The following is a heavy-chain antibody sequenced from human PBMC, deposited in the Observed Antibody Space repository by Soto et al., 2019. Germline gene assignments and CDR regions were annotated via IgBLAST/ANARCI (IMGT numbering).Heavy chain of an antibody. V-gene: IGHV3-30*18. Sequence: QVQLVESGGGVVQPGRSLRLSCAASGFTFSSYGMHWVRQAPGKGLEWVAVISYDGSNKYYADSVKGRFTISRDNSKNTLYLEMNSLRAEDTAVYYCAKDHTVAAPEGFDYWGQGTLVTVSS. D-gene: IGHD6-19*01. J-gene: IGHJ4*02. CDR2: ISYDGSNK. CDR3: AKDHTVAAPEGFDY. CDR1: GFTFSSYG.